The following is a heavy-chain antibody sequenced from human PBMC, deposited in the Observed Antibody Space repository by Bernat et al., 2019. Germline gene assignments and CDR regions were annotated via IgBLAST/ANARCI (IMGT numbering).Heavy chain of an antibody. D-gene: IGHD1-14*01. V-gene: IGHV3-15*07. Sequence: EVQMVASGGGLVKPGESLRLSCTASGFIFSKAWMNWARQAPGKGLEWVGRIKSKSDGGTIDYAAPVKGRFIISRDDLKNTLYLQMNSLKTEDTAVYYCTAGNPATSWGQGTLVTVSP. CDR3: TAGNPATS. CDR2: IKSKSDGGTI. J-gene: IGHJ5*02. CDR1: GFIFSKAW.